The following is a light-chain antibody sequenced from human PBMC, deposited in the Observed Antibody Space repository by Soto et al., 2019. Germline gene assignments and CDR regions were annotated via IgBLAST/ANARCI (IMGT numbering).Light chain of an antibody. V-gene: IGLV1-51*02. CDR2: ENN. CDR3: GTWDSSLSAGEV. CDR1: SANIGNNY. Sequence: QSLLTQPPSVSAAPGQKVTISCSGSSANIGNNYVSWYQQVPGTAPKLLIYENNKRPSGIPDRFSGSKSGTSATLGITGLQTGDEADYYCGTWDSSLSAGEVFGTGTKLTVL. J-gene: IGLJ1*01.